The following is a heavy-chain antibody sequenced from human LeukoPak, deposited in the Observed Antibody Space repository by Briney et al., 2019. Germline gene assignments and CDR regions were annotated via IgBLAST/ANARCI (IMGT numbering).Heavy chain of an antibody. CDR1: GGSISSSSYY. D-gene: IGHD2-15*01. V-gene: IGHV4-39*07. J-gene: IGHJ6*02. CDR3: ARISGGSWADYGMDV. Sequence: SETLSLTCTVSGGSISSSSYYWGWIRQPPGKGLEWIGSIYYSGSTNYNPSLKSRVTISVDTSKNQFSLKLSSVTAADTAVYYCARISGGSWADYGMDVWGQGTTVTVSS. CDR2: IYYSGST.